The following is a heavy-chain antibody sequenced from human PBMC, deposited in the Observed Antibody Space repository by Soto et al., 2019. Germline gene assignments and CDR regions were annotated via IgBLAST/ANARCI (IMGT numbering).Heavy chain of an antibody. J-gene: IGHJ5*02. CDR1: GFTVSSNY. CDR2: IYSGGST. D-gene: IGHD2-21*02. CDR3: ARGSDCGGDCTNRFSP. Sequence: EVQLVESGGGLVQPGGSLRLSCAASGFTVSSNYMSWVRQAPGKGLEWVSVIYSGGSTYYADSVKGRFTISRHNSKNTRYLQTNSLRAGAAVVYYCARGSDCGGDCTNRFSPWGQGSLVTVSS. V-gene: IGHV3-53*04.